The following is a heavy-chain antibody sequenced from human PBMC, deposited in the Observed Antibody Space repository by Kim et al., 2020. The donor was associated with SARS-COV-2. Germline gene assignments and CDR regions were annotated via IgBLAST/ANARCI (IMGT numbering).Heavy chain of an antibody. J-gene: IGHJ6*02. Sequence: KGRFTISRDNHKNSLYLQMNRLRDEDTAVYYCASVIAAAGIPYYYYAMDVWGQGTTVTVSS. D-gene: IGHD6-13*01. CDR3: ASVIAAAGIPYYYYAMDV. V-gene: IGHV3-48*02.